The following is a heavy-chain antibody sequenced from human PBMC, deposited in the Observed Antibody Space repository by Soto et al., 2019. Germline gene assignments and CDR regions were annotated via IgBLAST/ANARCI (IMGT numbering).Heavy chain of an antibody. CDR2: IYSGGST. D-gene: IGHD3-22*01. CDR1: GFTVSSNY. J-gene: IGHJ4*02. V-gene: IGHV3-66*01. CDR3: ARDRPEYYYDSSGYYPF. Sequence: PGGSLRLSCAPSGFTVSSNYMSWVSQAPGRGREWVSVIYSGGSTYYADSVKGRFTISRDNSKNTLYLQMNSLRAEDTAVYYCARDRPEYYYDSSGYYPFWGQGT.